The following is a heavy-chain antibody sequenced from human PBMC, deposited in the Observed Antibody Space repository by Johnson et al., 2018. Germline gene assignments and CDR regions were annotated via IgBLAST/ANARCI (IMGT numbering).Heavy chain of an antibody. CDR1: GFTVSSNY. CDR2: IYRGGGT. J-gene: IGHJ3*02. V-gene: IGHV3-53*01. Sequence: VQLVQSGGDLIQPGGSLRLSCAASGFTVSSNYMSWVRQAPGKGLEWISVIYRGGGTYYADSVKGRFTLSRDNSKNIVFLQMPSLRAEDTAGYYVVRDYDRSGYWHDAFDMWGQGTMVTVSS. CDR3: VRDYDRSGYWHDAFDM. D-gene: IGHD3-22*01.